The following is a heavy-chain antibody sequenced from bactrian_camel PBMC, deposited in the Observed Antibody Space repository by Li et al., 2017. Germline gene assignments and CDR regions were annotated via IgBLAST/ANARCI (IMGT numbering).Heavy chain of an antibody. V-gene: IGHV3S53*01. CDR1: GYDVIRYC. Sequence: HVQLVESGGGSVQPGGSLRLSCVASGYDVIRYCMGWFRQYPGKQREGVATIDDDGITSYIDSVKGRFTLSQDNAKNTLYLQMNSLKPEDTAMYYCAAELAPFGLTLLTGARVPRSPSP. CDR2: IDDDGIT. J-gene: IGHJ4*01. D-gene: IGHD1*01. CDR3: AAELAPFGLTLLT.